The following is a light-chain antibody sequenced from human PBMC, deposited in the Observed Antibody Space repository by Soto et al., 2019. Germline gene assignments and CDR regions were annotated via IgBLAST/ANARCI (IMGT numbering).Light chain of an antibody. V-gene: IGKV3-20*01. CDR3: QHYVRSAYT. Sequence: EIGLTQSPGTLSLSPGERATLSCRASQSVSSNYLAWYQQKPGQAPRPLIYGASSMATGIPDRFSGSGSGTDFTFTISRLEPEDCAVYYCQHYVRSAYTFGQGTTLEIK. CDR2: GAS. CDR1: QSVSSNY. J-gene: IGKJ2*01.